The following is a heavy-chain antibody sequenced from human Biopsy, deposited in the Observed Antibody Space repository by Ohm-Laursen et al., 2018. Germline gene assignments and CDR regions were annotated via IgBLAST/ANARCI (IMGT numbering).Heavy chain of an antibody. Sequence: PSDTLSLTCTVSGGSFTGHSWSWVRQPPGKGLEWIGHISYTGYTSYNASLKSRVTISVDTSRNHFSLRLSSLTAADTAVYYCARGSNDFGGLYFPRWGQGTLLTVSS. CDR2: ISYTGYT. J-gene: IGHJ4*02. CDR3: ARGSNDFGGLYFPR. CDR1: GGSFTGHS. D-gene: IGHD4-23*01. V-gene: IGHV4-59*11.